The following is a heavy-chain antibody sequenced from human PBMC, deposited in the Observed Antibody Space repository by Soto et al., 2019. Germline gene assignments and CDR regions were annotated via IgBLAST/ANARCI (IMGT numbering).Heavy chain of an antibody. Sequence: GGSLRLSCAASGFTFSSYAMSWVRQAPGKGLEWVSAISGSGGSTYYADSVKGRFTISRDNSKNTLYLQMNSLRAEDTAVYYCAKGGHYDSSGYYYVREYYFDYWGQGTLVTVSS. J-gene: IGHJ4*02. CDR3: AKGGHYDSSGYYYVREYYFDY. CDR1: GFTFSSYA. D-gene: IGHD3-22*01. CDR2: ISGSGGST. V-gene: IGHV3-23*01.